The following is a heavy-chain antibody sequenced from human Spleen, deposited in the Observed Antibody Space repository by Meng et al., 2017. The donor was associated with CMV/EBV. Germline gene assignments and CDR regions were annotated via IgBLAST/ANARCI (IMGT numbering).Heavy chain of an antibody. V-gene: IGHV3-30-3*01. Sequence: ASGFTFTTYAMHWVRQAPGKGLEWVAVISYDGSNKYYADSVTGRFTISRDNSQNTLYLEVSSLRPEDTALYYCTTYRVAVAGNWLDPWGQGTLVTVSS. J-gene: IGHJ5*02. CDR3: TTYRVAVAGNWLDP. CDR1: GFTFTTYA. CDR2: ISYDGSNK. D-gene: IGHD6-19*01.